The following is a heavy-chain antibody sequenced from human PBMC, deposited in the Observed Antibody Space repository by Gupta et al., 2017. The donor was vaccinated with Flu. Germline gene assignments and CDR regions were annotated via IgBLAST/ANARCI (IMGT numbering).Heavy chain of an antibody. CDR1: GFTFGDYA. CDR3: TRAYITIFGVVTPYYYYYMDV. V-gene: IGHV3-49*04. CDR2: IRSKAYGGTT. J-gene: IGHJ6*03. Sequence: EVQLVDSGGGLVQPGRSLRLPCTASGFTFGDYAMSWVRRAPGKGLEWVGFIRSKAYGGTTEYAASVKGRFTISRDDSKSIAYLQMNSLKTEDTAVYYCTRAYITIFGVVTPYYYYYMDVWSKGTTVTVSS. D-gene: IGHD3-3*01.